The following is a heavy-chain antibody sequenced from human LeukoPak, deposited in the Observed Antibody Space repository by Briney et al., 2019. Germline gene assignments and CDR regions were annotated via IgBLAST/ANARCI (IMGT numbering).Heavy chain of an antibody. CDR3: AKDHDALVPAAQFDY. D-gene: IGHD2-2*01. J-gene: IGHJ4*02. CDR2: ISSSSSYI. V-gene: IGHV3-21*04. Sequence: PGGSLRLSCAASGFTFSSYAMNWVRQAPGKGLEWVSSISSSSSYIYYADSVKGRFTISRDNAKNSLSLQMTSLRAGDTAVYYCAKDHDALVPAAQFDYWGQGTLVTVSS. CDR1: GFTFSSYA.